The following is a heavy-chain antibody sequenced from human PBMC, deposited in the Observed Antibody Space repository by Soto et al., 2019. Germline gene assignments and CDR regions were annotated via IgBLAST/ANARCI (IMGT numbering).Heavy chain of an antibody. D-gene: IGHD1-7*01. CDR3: GRGRSGELVVFY. V-gene: IGHV1-2*02. Sequence: QVQLVQSGAEVQDSGASVKVSCKASGYTFTGYYIHWVRQAPGQGLEWVGEISPKSGGTRYAEKFQGRVTMTKDTSINALYMELSNLSPDDTAVYYCGRGRSGELVVFYWGQGTLVTVHS. CDR2: ISPKSGGT. J-gene: IGHJ4*02. CDR1: GYTFTGYY.